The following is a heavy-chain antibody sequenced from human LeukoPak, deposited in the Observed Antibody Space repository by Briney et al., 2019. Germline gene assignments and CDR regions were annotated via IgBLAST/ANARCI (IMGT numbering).Heavy chain of an antibody. J-gene: IGHJ4*02. CDR3: AKENWSAVTFPHPIDY. Sequence: GGSLRLSCAASGFTFSSYAMSWVRQAPGKGLEWVSAISGSGGSTYYADSVKGRFTISRDNSKNTLYLQVNSLRAEDTAVYYCAKENWSAVTFPHPIDYWGQGTLVTVSS. CDR1: GFTFSSYA. V-gene: IGHV3-23*01. D-gene: IGHD4-17*01. CDR2: ISGSGGST.